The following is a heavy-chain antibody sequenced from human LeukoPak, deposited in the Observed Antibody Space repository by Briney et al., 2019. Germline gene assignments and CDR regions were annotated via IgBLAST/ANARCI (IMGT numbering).Heavy chain of an antibody. CDR1: GGSFSGYY. D-gene: IGHD2-15*01. CDR2: INHSGST. CDR3: ARGHIHCTGGSCYNWSDP. Sequence: SETLSLTCAVFGGSFSGYYWSWIRQPPGKGLEWIGEINHSGSTNYNPSLKSRVTISVDTSKHQFSLKLSSVTAADTAVYYCARGHIHCTGGSCYNWSDPWGQGTLVTVSS. J-gene: IGHJ5*02. V-gene: IGHV4-34*01.